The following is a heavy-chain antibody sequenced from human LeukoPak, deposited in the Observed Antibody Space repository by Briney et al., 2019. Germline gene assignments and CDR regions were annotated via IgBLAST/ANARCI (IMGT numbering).Heavy chain of an antibody. CDR1: GFTFSSYW. J-gene: IGHJ4*02. V-gene: IGHV3-74*01. Sequence: GGSLRLSCAASGFTFSSYWMHWVREASGKGLVWGSHINTDRDSATYGDSAKGRFTIPRDNAKNTLYLQMNSLRVEDTAVYYCARGTATPAGIDYWGQGTLVTVSS. CDR3: ARGTATPAGIDY. CDR2: INTDRDSA. D-gene: IGHD2-2*01.